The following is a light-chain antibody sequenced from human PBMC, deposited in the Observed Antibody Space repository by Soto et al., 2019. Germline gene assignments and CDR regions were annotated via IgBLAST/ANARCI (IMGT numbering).Light chain of an antibody. V-gene: IGLV3-21*04. CDR2: YDS. Sequence: SYELTQPPSVSVAPEKTTTITCGGNNIGDKRVHWYRQKSRQAPVLLISYDSDRPSGIPERFSGSNSGNTATLTISRVEAGDEADYYCQVWDIMTDNYVFGGGTKVTVL. CDR3: QVWDIMTDNYV. J-gene: IGLJ1*01. CDR1: NIGDKR.